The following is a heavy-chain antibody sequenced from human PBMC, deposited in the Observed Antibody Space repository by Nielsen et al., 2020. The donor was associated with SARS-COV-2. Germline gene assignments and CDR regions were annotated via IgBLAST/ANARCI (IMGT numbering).Heavy chain of an antibody. Sequence: GESLKISCAASGFTFSDYYMSWIRQAPGKGLEWVSYISSSGSTIYYADSVKGRFTISRDNAKNSLYLQMNSLRAEDTAVYYCAKEDYVVVTAIAYYYYYYYGLDVWGQGTTVTVSS. CDR1: GFTFSDYY. CDR2: ISSSGSTI. D-gene: IGHD2-21*02. V-gene: IGHV3-11*01. CDR3: AKEDYVVVTAIAYYYYYYYGLDV. J-gene: IGHJ6*02.